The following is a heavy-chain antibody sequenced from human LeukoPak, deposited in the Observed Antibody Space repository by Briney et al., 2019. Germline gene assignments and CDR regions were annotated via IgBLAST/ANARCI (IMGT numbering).Heavy chain of an antibody. CDR1: GGSISSSGYY. CDR2: IYYSGGN. CDR3: ARGPYYFDS. V-gene: IGHV4-39*07. J-gene: IGHJ4*02. Sequence: SPETLSLTCTVSGGSISSSGYYWGWIRQPPGKGLEWIGSIYYSGGNYYNPSLNSRVTISVDTSKNQFSLRLSSVTAADTAVYYCARGPYYFDSWGPGTLVTVSS.